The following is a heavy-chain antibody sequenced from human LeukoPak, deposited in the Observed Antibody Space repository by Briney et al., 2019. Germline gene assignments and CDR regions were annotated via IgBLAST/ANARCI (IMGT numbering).Heavy chain of an antibody. CDR1: GFTLSSYW. CDR2: ISGDGSMT. J-gene: IGHJ4*02. Sequence: GGSLRLSCAASGFTLSSYWMHWVRQAPGKGLVWVSRISGDGSMTNYADSVKGRFTISRDNAKNTVYLQMNSLRAEDTAVYYCARYSSSSGGASHYFDYWGQGTLVTVSS. CDR3: ARYSSSSGGASHYFDY. D-gene: IGHD6-6*01. V-gene: IGHV3-74*01.